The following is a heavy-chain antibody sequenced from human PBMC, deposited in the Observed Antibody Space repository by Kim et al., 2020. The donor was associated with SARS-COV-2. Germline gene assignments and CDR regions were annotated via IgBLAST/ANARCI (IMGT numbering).Heavy chain of an antibody. CDR2: IYNGGTT. Sequence: GGSLSLSCAASGFTVSNTYMTWVRQAPGKGLEWVSVIYNGGTTYYADSVRARFTISRDNSKNTLYLQMNNVGAEDTAVYYCARGRDGCDYWGQGTLVSVSS. J-gene: IGHJ4*02. CDR3: ARGRDGCDY. V-gene: IGHV3-66*01. CDR1: GFTVSNTY. D-gene: IGHD6-19*01.